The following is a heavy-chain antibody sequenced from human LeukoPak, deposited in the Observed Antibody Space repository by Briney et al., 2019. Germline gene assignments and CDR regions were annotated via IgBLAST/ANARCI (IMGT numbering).Heavy chain of an antibody. V-gene: IGHV1-69*13. Sequence: GASVKVSCKASGGTFSSYANSWVRQAPGQGLEWMGGIIPIFGTANYAQKFQGRVTITADESTSTAYMELSSLRSEDTAVYYCARGSASFGVVTLYGMDVWGQGTTVTVSS. CDR1: GGTFSSYA. J-gene: IGHJ6*02. CDR2: IIPIFGTA. CDR3: ARGSASFGVVTLYGMDV. D-gene: IGHD3-3*01.